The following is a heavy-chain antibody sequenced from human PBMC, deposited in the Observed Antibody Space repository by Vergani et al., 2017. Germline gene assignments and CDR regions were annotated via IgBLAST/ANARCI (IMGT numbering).Heavy chain of an antibody. V-gene: IGHV4-39*07. J-gene: IGHJ4*02. D-gene: IGHD4-23*01. CDR1: GGSISSSSYY. Sequence: QLQLQESGPGLVKPSETLSLTCTVSGGSISSSSYYWGWIRQPPGKGLEWIGSIYYSGSTYYNPSLKSRVTISVDTSISTAYLQWSSLKASDTAMYYCARMTTVVNGGDYWGQGTLVTVSS. CDR2: IYYSGST. CDR3: ARMTTVVNGGDY.